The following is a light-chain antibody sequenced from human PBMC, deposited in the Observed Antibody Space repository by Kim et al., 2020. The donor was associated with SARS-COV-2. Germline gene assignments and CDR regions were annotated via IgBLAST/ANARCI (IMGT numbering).Light chain of an antibody. V-gene: IGKV3-20*01. CDR1: QSVSTY. Sequence: SLSPGERATLACRTGQSVSTYLAWYQQKPGQSPRLLICGAFNRAPGIPDRFSGSESGTDFPLTISGLKPEDFAVYYCQQYHTSPYNFGQGTKLEIK. J-gene: IGKJ2*01. CDR3: QQYHTSPYN. CDR2: GAF.